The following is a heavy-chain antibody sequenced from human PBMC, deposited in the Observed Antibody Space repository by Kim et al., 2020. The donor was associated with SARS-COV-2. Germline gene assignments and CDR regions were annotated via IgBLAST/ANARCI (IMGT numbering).Heavy chain of an antibody. J-gene: IGHJ5*02. Sequence: GGSLRLSCAASGFTFSSYSMNWVRQAPGKGLEWVSSISSSSSYIYYADSVKGRFTISRDNAKNSLYLQMNSLRAEDTAVYYCARVLDSKSSGYYHWGQGTLVTVSS. V-gene: IGHV3-21*01. CDR2: ISSSSSYI. CDR3: ARVLDSKSSGYYH. CDR1: GFTFSSYS. D-gene: IGHD3-22*01.